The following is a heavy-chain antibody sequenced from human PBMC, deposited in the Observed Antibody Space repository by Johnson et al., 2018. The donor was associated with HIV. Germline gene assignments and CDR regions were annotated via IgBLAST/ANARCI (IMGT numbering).Heavy chain of an antibody. CDR2: MWYDGTKK. D-gene: IGHD6-13*01. CDR1: GFTFNSYI. Sequence: QVQLVESGGGVVQPGRSLRLSCAASGFTFNSYILHWVRQAPGKGLEWVAGMWYDGTKKNYEDSVKGRFTISRDNSKNTLHLQMTSLSAEDTAVSSCSKCIWGSSLIDAFDIWGQGTMVTVSS. V-gene: IGHV3-33*06. CDR3: SKCIWGSSLIDAFDI. J-gene: IGHJ3*02.